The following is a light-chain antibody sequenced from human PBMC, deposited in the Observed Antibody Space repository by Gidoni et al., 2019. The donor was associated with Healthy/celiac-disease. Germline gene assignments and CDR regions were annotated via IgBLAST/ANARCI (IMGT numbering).Light chain of an antibody. Sequence: EIVLTQSPATLSLSPGERANLSCRASQSVSSYLAWYQQKPGQAPRLLLYDASNRATGIPARFSGSGSGTYFTLTISSLEPEDFAVYYCQQRSNWPPTFXGXTKVEIK. CDR1: QSVSSY. CDR3: QQRSNWPPT. J-gene: IGKJ4*01. CDR2: DAS. V-gene: IGKV3-11*01.